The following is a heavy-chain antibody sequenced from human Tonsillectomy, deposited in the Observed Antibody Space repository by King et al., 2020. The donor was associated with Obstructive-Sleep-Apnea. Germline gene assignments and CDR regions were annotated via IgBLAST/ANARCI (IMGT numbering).Heavy chain of an antibody. CDR2: IYYSVIT. J-gene: IGHJ4*02. V-gene: IGHV4-59*08. Sequence: VQLQESGPGLVRPSETLSLTCTVPGGSLTNYYWGWIRQPPGKGLEWIGYIYYSVITDYNPALRGRVTISVDTSKNQLSLRVTSVTAADTAEYFCARWNEGFDYWGQGTLVTVSS. D-gene: IGHD1-1*01. CDR3: ARWNEGFDY. CDR1: GGSLTNYY.